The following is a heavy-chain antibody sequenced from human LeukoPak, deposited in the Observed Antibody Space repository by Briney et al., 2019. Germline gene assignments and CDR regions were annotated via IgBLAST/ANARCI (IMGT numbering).Heavy chain of an antibody. J-gene: IGHJ6*02. V-gene: IGHV4-61*02. CDR2: IYTSGST. Sequence: SETLSLTCTVSGGSISSGSYYWSWIRQPAGKGLEWIGRIYTSGSTNYNPSLNSRVTISVDTSKNQFSLRLSSVTAADTAVYYCARDRLDFYYYYGMDVWGQGTTVTVSS. CDR1: GGSISSGSYY. CDR3: ARDRLDFYYYYGMDV. D-gene: IGHD6-25*01.